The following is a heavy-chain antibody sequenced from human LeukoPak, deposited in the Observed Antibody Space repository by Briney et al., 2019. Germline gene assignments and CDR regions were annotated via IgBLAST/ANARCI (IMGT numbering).Heavy chain of an antibody. CDR3: AKDLDYYDSSGYGPGY. CDR2: IRYDGSNK. V-gene: IGHV3-30*02. J-gene: IGHJ4*02. D-gene: IGHD3-22*01. CDR1: GFTFSSYG. Sequence: GGSLRLSCAASGFTFSSYGMHLVRQAPGKGLEWVAFIRYDGSNKYYADSVKGRFTISRDNSKNTLYLQVNSLRAEDTAVYYCAKDLDYYDSSGYGPGYWGQGTLVTVSS.